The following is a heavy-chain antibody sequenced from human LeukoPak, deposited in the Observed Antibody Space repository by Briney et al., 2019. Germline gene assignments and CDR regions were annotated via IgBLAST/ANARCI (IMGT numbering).Heavy chain of an antibody. CDR1: GFTFSGSA. Sequence: GGSLKLSCAASGFTFSGSAMHWVRQASGKGLEWVGRIRSKANSYATAYAVSVKGRFTISRDDSKNTAYLQMNSLKTEDTAVYYCTRHESSSWPNWFDPWGQGTLVTVSS. CDR3: TRHESSSWPNWFDP. V-gene: IGHV3-73*01. CDR2: IRSKANSYAT. D-gene: IGHD6-13*01. J-gene: IGHJ5*02.